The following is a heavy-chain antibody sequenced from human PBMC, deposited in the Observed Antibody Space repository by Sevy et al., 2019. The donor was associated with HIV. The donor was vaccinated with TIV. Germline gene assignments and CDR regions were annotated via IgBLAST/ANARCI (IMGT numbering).Heavy chain of an antibody. Sequence: GESLKISCAASGFSFSSYWMHWVRQVPGKGLVWLSRINSDGTYTKYGGSAKGRFTISRDNAKNTLYLQMDSLGAEDTAVYYCARDKVEGGTMVQDNDYWGQGTLVTISS. J-gene: IGHJ4*02. D-gene: IGHD3-10*01. CDR1: GFSFSSYW. CDR3: ARDKVEGGTMVQDNDY. V-gene: IGHV3-74*03. CDR2: INSDGTYT.